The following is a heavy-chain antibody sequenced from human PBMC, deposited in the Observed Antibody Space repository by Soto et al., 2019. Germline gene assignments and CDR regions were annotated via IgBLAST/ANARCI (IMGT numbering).Heavy chain of an antibody. CDR3: ARGPGGFGDFSLDY. V-gene: IGHV4-4*07. CDR1: GGSISQYY. J-gene: IGHJ4*02. D-gene: IGHD3-10*01. Sequence: QVQLQESGPGLVKPSETLSLSCGVSGGSISQYYWSRIRQPAGKGLEWIGRIYSGGSTNYNPSLESRVTMAVDTAKNKCSRKLSSVTAADTAVYYWARGPGGFGDFSLDYWGQGTLVTVSS. CDR2: IYSGGST.